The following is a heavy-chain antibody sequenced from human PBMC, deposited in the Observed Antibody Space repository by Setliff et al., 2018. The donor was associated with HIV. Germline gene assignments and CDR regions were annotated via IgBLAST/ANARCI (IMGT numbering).Heavy chain of an antibody. CDR2: ISSGPTYI. CDR1: GFTFSTYS. D-gene: IGHD1-26*01. J-gene: IGHJ4*02. CDR3: ARDATRGGDFDF. V-gene: IGHV3-21*01. Sequence: GGSLRLSCAASGFTFSTYSMTWVRQAPGKGLEWVSSISSGPTYIYYADPLKGRFTISRDNAKNSLYLQMNGLRDEDTAVYYCARDATRGGDFDFWGQGTLVTVSS.